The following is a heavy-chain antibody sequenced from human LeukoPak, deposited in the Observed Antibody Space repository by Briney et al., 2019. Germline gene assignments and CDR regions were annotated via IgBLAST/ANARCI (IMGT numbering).Heavy chain of an antibody. J-gene: IGHJ4*02. V-gene: IGHV3-33*01. CDR2: IWYDGSNK. CDR3: ARDPRRDGYNSFDY. Sequence: PGRSLRLSCAASGFTFSSYGMHWVRQAPGEGLEWVAVIWYDGSNKYYADSVKGRFTISRDNSKNTLYLQMNSLRAEDTAVYYCARDPRRDGYNSFDYWGQGTLVTVSS. D-gene: IGHD5-24*01. CDR1: GFTFSSYG.